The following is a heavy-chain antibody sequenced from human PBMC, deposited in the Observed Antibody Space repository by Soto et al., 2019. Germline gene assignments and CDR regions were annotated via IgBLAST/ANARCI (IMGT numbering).Heavy chain of an antibody. Sequence: ASVKVSCKASGYTFTGYYMHWVRQAPGQGLEWMGWINPNSGGTNYAQKFQGWVTMTRDTSISTAYMELSRLRSDDTAVYYCVRGLPPRITIFGVVYYYGMDVWGQGTTVTVSS. CDR2: INPNSGGT. V-gene: IGHV1-2*04. J-gene: IGHJ6*02. CDR1: GYTFTGYY. CDR3: VRGLPPRITIFGVVYYYGMDV. D-gene: IGHD3-3*01.